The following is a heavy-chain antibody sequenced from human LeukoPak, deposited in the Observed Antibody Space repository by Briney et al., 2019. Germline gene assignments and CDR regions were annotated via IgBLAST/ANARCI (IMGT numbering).Heavy chain of an antibody. Sequence: SQTLSLTCTISGGSITSGGYYWSWIRPPPGKGLEWIGYIYYGGSTNYNPSLKSRVTISVDTSKIQFSLKLSSVTAADTAVYYCARLYTYESYWYFDLWGRGTLVTVSS. CDR3: ARLYTYESYWYFDL. CDR2: IYYGGST. V-gene: IGHV4-61*08. CDR1: GGSITSGGYY. D-gene: IGHD5-18*01. J-gene: IGHJ2*01.